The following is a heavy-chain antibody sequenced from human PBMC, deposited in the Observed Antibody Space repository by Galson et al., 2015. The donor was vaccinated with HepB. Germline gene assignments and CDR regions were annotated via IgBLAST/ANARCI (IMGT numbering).Heavy chain of an antibody. CDR1: GFTFDDYA. CDR2: LTWNGGSV. J-gene: IGHJ4*02. D-gene: IGHD3-22*01. Sequence: SLRLSCAASGFTFDDYAMHWVRQAPGQGLAWISYLTWNGGSVGYEHSVKGRFTVSRDNAKNSLYLQMNSLRVEDTAFYYCAKEAFDSSGHYFEYFDSWGQGTLVTVSS. CDR3: AKEAFDSSGHYFEYFDS. V-gene: IGHV3-9*01.